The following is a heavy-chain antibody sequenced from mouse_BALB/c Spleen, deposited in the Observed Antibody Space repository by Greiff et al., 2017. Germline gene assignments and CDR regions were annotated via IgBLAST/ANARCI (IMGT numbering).Heavy chain of an antibody. CDR1: GYSFTGYF. D-gene: IGHD4-1*01. CDR2: INPYNGDT. J-gene: IGHJ2*01. Sequence: VQLQQSGPELVKPGASVKISCKASGYSFTGYFMNWVMQSHGKSLEWIGRINPYNGDTFYNQKFKGKATLTVDKSSSTAHMELRSLASEDSAVYYCARSWVDYWGQGTTLTVSS. V-gene: IGHV1-20*02. CDR3: ARSWVDY.